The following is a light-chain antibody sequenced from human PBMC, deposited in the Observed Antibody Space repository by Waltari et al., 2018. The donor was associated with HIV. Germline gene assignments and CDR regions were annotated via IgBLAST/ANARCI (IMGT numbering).Light chain of an antibody. J-gene: IGLJ2*01. CDR1: ALPQLF. CDR3: QSSDTSGTY. V-gene: IGLV3-25*03. Sequence: FELTQPPSMSVSPGQTARITCSGDALPQLFAYWFQQKSGQAPVLLIFKDTERQTGIRARVSGSMAGTVATLTIGGVRAEDEADNYGQSSDTSGTYFGGGTKLTVL. CDR2: KDT.